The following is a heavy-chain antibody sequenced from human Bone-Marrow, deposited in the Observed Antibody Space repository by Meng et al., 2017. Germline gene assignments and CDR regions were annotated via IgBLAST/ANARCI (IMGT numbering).Heavy chain of an antibody. J-gene: IGHJ4*02. Sequence: SETLSLTCTVSGGSISSYYWSWIRQPPGKGLEWIGYIYYSGGTNYNPSLKSRVTISVDTSKNQFSLKLSSVTAADTAVYYCARAFDNPYYFDYWGQGTLVTVSS. D-gene: IGHD1-1*01. CDR2: IYYSGGT. CDR3: ARAFDNPYYFDY. CDR1: GGSISSYY. V-gene: IGHV4-59*01.